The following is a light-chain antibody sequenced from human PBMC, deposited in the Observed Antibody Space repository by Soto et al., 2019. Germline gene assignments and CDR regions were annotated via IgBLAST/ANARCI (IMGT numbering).Light chain of an antibody. CDR2: GNS. CDR3: QSYDSSLSGYV. Sequence: QPVLTQPPSVSGAPGQRVTISCTGSSSNIGAGYDVHWSQQLPGTAPKLLIYGNSNRPSGVPDRFSGSKSGTSASLAITGLQAEDEADYYCQSYDSSLSGYVFGTGTKLTVL. CDR1: SSNIGAGYD. V-gene: IGLV1-40*01. J-gene: IGLJ1*01.